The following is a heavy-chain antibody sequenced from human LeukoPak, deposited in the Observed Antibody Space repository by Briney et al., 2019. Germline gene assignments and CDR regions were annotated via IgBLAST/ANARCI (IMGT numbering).Heavy chain of an antibody. J-gene: IGHJ6*03. CDR3: ARHIVVVPAVGRLDYMDV. CDR1: GYSFTSYW. CDR2: IYPGDSDT. D-gene: IGHD2-2*01. V-gene: IGHV5-51*01. Sequence: GESLKISCKGSGYSFTSYWIGWVRQMPGKGLEWMGIIYPGDSDTRYSPSFQGQVTISADKSISTAYLQWSSLKASDTAMYYCARHIVVVPAVGRLDYMDVWGKGTTVTVSS.